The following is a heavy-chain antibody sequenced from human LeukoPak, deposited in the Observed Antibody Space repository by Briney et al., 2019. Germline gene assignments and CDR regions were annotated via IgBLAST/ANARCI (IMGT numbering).Heavy chain of an antibody. J-gene: IGHJ4*02. CDR2: ISSSSSYI. D-gene: IGHD5-18*01. CDR3: ARGPIQLWRHIDY. Sequence: GGSLRLSCAASGFTFSSYSMNRVHQAPGKGLEWVSSISSSSSYIYYADSVKGRFTISRDNAKNSLYLQMNSLRAEDTAVYYCARGPIQLWRHIDYWGQGTLVTVSS. V-gene: IGHV3-21*01. CDR1: GFTFSSYS.